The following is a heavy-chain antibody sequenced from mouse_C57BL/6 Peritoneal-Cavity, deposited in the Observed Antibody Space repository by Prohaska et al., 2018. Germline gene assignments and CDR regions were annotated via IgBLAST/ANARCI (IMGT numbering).Heavy chain of an antibody. V-gene: IGHV11-2*01. CDR1: GFTFSGFW. J-gene: IGHJ1*03. CDR2: INSDGSEI. CDR3: MRYGNYWYFDV. D-gene: IGHD2-1*01. Sequence: EVQLLETGGGLVQPGGSRGLSCEGSGFTFSGFWMSWVRQTHGKTLEGIGDINSDGSEINYAPSIKDRFTIFRDNDKSTLYLQMSNVRSEDTATYFCMRYGNYWYFDVWGTGTTVTVSS.